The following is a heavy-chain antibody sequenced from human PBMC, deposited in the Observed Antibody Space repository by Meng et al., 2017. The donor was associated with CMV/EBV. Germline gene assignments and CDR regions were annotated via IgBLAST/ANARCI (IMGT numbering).Heavy chain of an antibody. D-gene: IGHD5-12*01. Sequence: PLKEARPSPVQPLHTPPLTCTLSWFSPSLIGVSVGLNRLPPGQALEWLALIYWDDDKRYNPSLNSRLTITKDTSNNQVILTMPNMDPVDTATYYCAHCQRDYSGPVDFDYWGQGTLVTVSS. V-gene: IGHV2-5*02. J-gene: IGHJ4*02. CDR2: IYWDDDK. CDR3: AHCQRDYSGPVDFDY. CDR1: WFSPSLIGVS.